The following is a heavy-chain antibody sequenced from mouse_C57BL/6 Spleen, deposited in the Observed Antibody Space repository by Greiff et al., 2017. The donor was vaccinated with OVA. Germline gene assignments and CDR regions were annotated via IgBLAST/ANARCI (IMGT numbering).Heavy chain of an antibody. D-gene: IGHD1-1*01. V-gene: IGHV1-80*01. J-gene: IGHJ2*01. CDR2: IYPGDGDT. Sequence: VQLVESGAELVKPGASVKISCKASGYAFSSYWMNWVKQRPGKGLEWIGQIYPGDGDTNYNGKFKGKATMTADKSSSTAYMQLSSLTSEDSAVYFCARRGTTVDFDYWGQGTTLTVSS. CDR1: GYAFSSYW. CDR3: ARRGTTVDFDY.